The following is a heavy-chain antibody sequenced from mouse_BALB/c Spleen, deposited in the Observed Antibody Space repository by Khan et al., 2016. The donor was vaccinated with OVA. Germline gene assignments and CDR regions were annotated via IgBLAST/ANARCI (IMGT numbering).Heavy chain of an antibody. Sequence: QVQLKESGPGLVAPSQRLSITCTVSGFSLTGYGVNWVRQPPGKGLEWLGMLWGDGSTDYNSVLKSRLSISKDHSKRQLFLKMNSLQTDDTARYYCARAYYGNDREAMDYWGQGTSVTVSS. CDR1: GFSLTGYG. J-gene: IGHJ4*01. V-gene: IGHV2-6-7*01. CDR3: ARAYYGNDREAMDY. D-gene: IGHD2-14*01. CDR2: LWGDGST.